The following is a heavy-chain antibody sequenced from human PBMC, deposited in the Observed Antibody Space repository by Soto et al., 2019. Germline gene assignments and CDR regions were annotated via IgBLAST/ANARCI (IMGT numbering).Heavy chain of an antibody. D-gene: IGHD3-10*01. CDR3: AKDPRVHYYDSGSSSY. CDR2: INPNSGGT. CDR1: GYTFTGYY. V-gene: IGHV1-2*02. Sequence: ASVKVSCKASGYTFTGYYMHWVRQAPGQGLEWMGWINPNSGGTNYAQKFQGRVTMTRDTSISTAYMELSRLRSDDTAVYYCAKDPRVHYYDSGSSSYWGQGTLVTVSS. J-gene: IGHJ4*02.